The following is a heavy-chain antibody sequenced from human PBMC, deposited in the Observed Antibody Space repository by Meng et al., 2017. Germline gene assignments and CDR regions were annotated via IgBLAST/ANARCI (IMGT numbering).Heavy chain of an antibody. CDR3: AREIAAAYCGGDCYL. J-gene: IGHJ5*02. CDR2: IIPIFGTA. D-gene: IGHD2-21*02. Sequence: GLRVRAGAVMKAPASSVWVYWTSRGSSFSSYAISWVRQAHGEGLGLIGGIIPIFGTANYAQKFQGRVTITADESTSTAYMELSSLRSEDTAVYYCAREIAAAYCGGDCYLWGQGTLVTVSS. CDR1: GSSFSSYA. V-gene: IGHV1-69*01.